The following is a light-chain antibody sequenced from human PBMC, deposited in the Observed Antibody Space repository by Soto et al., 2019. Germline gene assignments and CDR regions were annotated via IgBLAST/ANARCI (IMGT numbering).Light chain of an antibody. J-gene: IGKJ1*01. CDR1: QSVTNNY. Sequence: EMVLTQSPGTLSLSPGERATLSCRASQSVTNNYLAWYQQKPGQAPRLLIYGAFSRATGIPDRFSGSGSGTDFTLTITRLEPEDSAVYYCQRYGISRTFGQGTKVEIK. CDR2: GAF. CDR3: QRYGISRT. V-gene: IGKV3-20*01.